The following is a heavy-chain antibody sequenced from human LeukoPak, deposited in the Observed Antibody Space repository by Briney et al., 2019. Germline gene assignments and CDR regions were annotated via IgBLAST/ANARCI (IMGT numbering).Heavy chain of an antibody. CDR2: IGGSGPTT. D-gene: IGHD3-10*01. CDR3: ARKVGYDYGSGDF. Sequence: GGSLILSFAPSGLTLITSAIDSVRQAPGKGLEWVSSIGGSGPTTTYAASVKGRYTISRHNTTDTLYLQMNTLRPEPPALYQCARKVGYDYGSGDFWGQGTLVTVSS. J-gene: IGHJ4*02. V-gene: IGHV3-23*01. CDR1: GLTLITSA.